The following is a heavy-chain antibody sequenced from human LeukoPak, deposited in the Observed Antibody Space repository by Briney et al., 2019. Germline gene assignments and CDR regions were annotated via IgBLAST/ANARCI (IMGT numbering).Heavy chain of an antibody. CDR2: IYHSGST. J-gene: IGHJ4*02. CDR1: GGSISSGDYY. CDR3: AWTGIVGGTNIVD. Sequence: SQTLSLTCTVSGGSISSGDYYWSWVRQSPGKGLEWIGEIYHSGSTNYNPSLKSRVTISVDKSKNQFSLKLTSVTAADTAVYYCAWTGIVGGTNIVDWGQGTLVTVSS. D-gene: IGHD1-26*01. V-gene: IGHV4-30-2*06.